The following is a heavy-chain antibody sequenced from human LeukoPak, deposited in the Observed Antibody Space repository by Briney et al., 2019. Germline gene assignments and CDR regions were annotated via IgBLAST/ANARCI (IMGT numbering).Heavy chain of an antibody. CDR1: GFTFSSYG. J-gene: IGHJ4*02. CDR3: VRGAYSSSWLNFDY. V-gene: IGHV3-30*03. Sequence: GGSLRLSCAASGFTFSSYGMSWVRQAPGKGLEWVALIPYDGSNKYYADFVKGRFTVSRDNSKNTLYLQMNSLRAEDTAVYYCVRGAYSSSWLNFDYWGQGTLVTVSS. CDR2: IPYDGSNK. D-gene: IGHD6-13*01.